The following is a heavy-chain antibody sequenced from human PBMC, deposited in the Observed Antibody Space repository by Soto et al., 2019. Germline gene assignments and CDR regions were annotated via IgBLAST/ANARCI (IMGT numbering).Heavy chain of an antibody. Sequence: SVKVACKVSGGTFSRDAISWVRQAPGQGLEWMGGIIPILGTANYAQKFQGRVTITADESTSTAFMELRSLRFEDTAVYYCARGQLLIVGATQRRYDAFDIWGQGTMVTVSS. V-gene: IGHV1-69*13. D-gene: IGHD1-26*01. CDR3: ARGQLLIVGATQRRYDAFDI. CDR2: IIPILGTA. CDR1: GGTFSRDA. J-gene: IGHJ3*02.